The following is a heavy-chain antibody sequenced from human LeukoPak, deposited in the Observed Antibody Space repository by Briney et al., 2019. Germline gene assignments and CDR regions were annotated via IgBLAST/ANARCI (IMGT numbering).Heavy chain of an antibody. CDR3: ARGDYYYDSSGYLPDY. J-gene: IGHJ4*02. CDR2: ISAFNGYT. V-gene: IGHV1-18*01. D-gene: IGHD3-22*01. Sequence: ASVTVSCKASGYTFTSYGLSWVRQAPGQGLEWMGWISAFNGYTNYAQKLQGRVTMTTDTSTSTAYMELRSLRSDDTAVYYCARGDYYYDSSGYLPDYWGQGTLVTVSS. CDR1: GYTFTSYG.